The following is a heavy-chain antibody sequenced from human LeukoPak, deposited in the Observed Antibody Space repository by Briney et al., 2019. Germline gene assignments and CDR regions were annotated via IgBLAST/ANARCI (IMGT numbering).Heavy chain of an antibody. J-gene: IGHJ4*02. V-gene: IGHV3-23*01. CDR2: LSGGGDNT. CDR3: AKAHYYVPFDY. D-gene: IGHD3-10*02. CDR1: GFTFSGYA. Sequence: GGSLRLSCAASGFTFSGYAVSWVRQAPGKGLEWVSALSGGGDNTYYADSVKGRFTISRDNSKNTLYLQMSSLRAEDTAVYSCAKAHYYVPFDYWGQGTLVTVSS.